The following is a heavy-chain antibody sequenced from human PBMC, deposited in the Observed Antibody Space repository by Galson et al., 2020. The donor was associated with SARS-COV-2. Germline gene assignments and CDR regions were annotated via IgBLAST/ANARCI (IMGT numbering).Heavy chain of an antibody. CDR3: AKRRQIFALGNDDMDV. CDR2: MSHEGSKK. CDR1: GFGFSHFG. J-gene: IGHJ6*02. V-gene: IGHV3-30*18. Sequence: GGSLRLSCAASGFGFSHFGMHWVRQAPGKGLEWVAFMSHEGSKKYYAESVKGRFTISKDNSKNTLYLQMNSLKTEDTAVYYCAKRRQIFALGNDDMDVWGHGTTVTVSS. D-gene: IGHD3-3*01.